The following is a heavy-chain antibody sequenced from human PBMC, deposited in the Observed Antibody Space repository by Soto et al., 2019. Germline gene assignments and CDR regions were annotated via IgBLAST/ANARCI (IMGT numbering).Heavy chain of an antibody. CDR3: ARSLRLTYYDFWSGYSQAQGWDYFDY. CDR2: ISSSSSYT. Sequence: GGSLRLSCAASGFTFSDYYMSWIRQAPGKGLEWVSYISSSSSYTNYADSVKGRFTISRDNAKNSLYLQMNSLRAEDTAVYYCARSLRLTYYDFWSGYSQAQGWDYFDYWGQGTLVTVSS. J-gene: IGHJ4*02. V-gene: IGHV3-11*06. CDR1: GFTFSDYY. D-gene: IGHD3-3*01.